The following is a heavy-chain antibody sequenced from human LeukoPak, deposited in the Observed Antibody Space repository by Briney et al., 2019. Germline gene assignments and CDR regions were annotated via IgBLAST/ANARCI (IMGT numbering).Heavy chain of an antibody. D-gene: IGHD1-26*01. J-gene: IGHJ4*02. CDR2: ISGSGSRS. V-gene: IGHV3-23*01. CDR1: GFTFSSLA. Sequence: GGSLRLSCAASGFTFSSLAMSWVRQAPGKGLEWVSSISGSGSRSYYADSVKGRFTISRDNSKNTLYLQMNSLRAEDTAVYYCAKDITQSGTYGGPHNYWGQGTLVSVSS. CDR3: AKDITQSGTYGGPHNY.